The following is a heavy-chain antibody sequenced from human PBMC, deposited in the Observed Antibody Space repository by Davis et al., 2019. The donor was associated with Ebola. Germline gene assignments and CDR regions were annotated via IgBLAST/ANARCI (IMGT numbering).Heavy chain of an antibody. J-gene: IGHJ4*02. V-gene: IGHV1-3*02. CDR3: ARGQDTGSWIIDY. CDR1: SYTFAHCA. CDR2: SSGGNGRT. Sequence: ASSQISCCASSYTFAHCAIHWGRRAPGQRLEWMGCSSGGNGRTEFSQHFQARVTLTRDASASTAYMELSSLRYEDMAIYYCARGQDTGSWIIDYWGKGTLVTVSS. D-gene: IGHD6-13*01.